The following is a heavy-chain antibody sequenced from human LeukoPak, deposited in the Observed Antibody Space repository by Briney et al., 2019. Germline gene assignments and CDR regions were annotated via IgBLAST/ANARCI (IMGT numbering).Heavy chain of an antibody. CDR3: GRKYYGYFDY. Sequence: SETLSLTCAVYGGSFSGYYWSWIRQPPGKGLEWIGEINHSGSTNYNPSLKSRVTISVDTSKNQFSLKLSSVTAADTAVYYCGRKYYGYFDYWRQGTLVTVSS. CDR1: GGSFSGYY. D-gene: IGHD3-10*01. V-gene: IGHV4-34*01. J-gene: IGHJ4*02. CDR2: INHSGST.